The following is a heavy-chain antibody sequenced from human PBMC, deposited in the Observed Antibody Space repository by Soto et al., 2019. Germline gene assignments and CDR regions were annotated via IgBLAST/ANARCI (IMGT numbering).Heavy chain of an antibody. Sequence: QVQLQQSGPRLVKPSETLSLTCTVSSGPDRSHNWGWIRQPPGRGLEWIGYVYYTGDTAYNPSLRSRVSISADPSTNDISLTLSSVTAADTAVYYCVRLGIDYLHGLVEVWGQGTTVSVSS. D-gene: IGHD4-17*01. CDR1: SGPDRSHN. CDR3: VRLGIDYLHGLVEV. V-gene: IGHV4-59*08. CDR2: VYYTGDT. J-gene: IGHJ6*02.